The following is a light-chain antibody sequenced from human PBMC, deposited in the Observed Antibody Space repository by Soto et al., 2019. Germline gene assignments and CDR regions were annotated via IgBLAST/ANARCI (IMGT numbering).Light chain of an antibody. CDR1: QSVSSD. CDR2: GTS. Sequence: ETVMTQSPGTLSVSPGERATLSCRASQSVSSDLAWYQQKPGQAPSLLLYGTSTRATGIPARFSGSGSGTEFTLTISSLQSEDFAVYYCQHYNNWPLTFGGGTKVEIK. CDR3: QHYNNWPLT. J-gene: IGKJ4*01. V-gene: IGKV3-15*01.